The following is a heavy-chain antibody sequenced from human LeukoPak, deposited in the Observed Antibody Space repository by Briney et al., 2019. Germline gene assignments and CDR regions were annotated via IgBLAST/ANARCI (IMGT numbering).Heavy chain of an antibody. V-gene: IGHV3-11*01. CDR1: GFTFSDYS. Sequence: GGSLRLSCADSGFTFSDYSMNWIRQAPGKGLEWVSYISSRSNTIYYADSVKGRFTISRDNAKNSLYLQMKSLRAEDTAVYYCASEPYYCDSSGYYFPGGFNYWGQGTLVTVSS. J-gene: IGHJ4*02. CDR3: ASEPYYCDSSGYYFPGGFNY. CDR2: ISSRSNTI. D-gene: IGHD3-22*01.